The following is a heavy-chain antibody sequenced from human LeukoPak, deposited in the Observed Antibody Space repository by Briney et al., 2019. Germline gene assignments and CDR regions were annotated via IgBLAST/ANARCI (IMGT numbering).Heavy chain of an antibody. CDR2: INYSGIT. CDR1: GGSITRSTDY. J-gene: IGHJ3*02. Sequence: PSETLSLTCTVSGGSITRSTDYWGWIRQPPGKGLEWIGSINYSGITYYNPSLKSRVTKSVDTSKNQFSLNLNSVTAADTAVYYCARHDRGGFDAFDIWGQGTMVTVFS. D-gene: IGHD3-16*01. V-gene: IGHV4-39*01. CDR3: ARHDRGGFDAFDI.